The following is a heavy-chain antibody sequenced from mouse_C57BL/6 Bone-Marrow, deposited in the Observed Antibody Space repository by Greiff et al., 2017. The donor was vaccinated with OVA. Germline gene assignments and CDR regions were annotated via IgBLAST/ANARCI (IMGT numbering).Heavy chain of an antibody. CDR3: ARGGVTTVVANYAMDY. D-gene: IGHD1-1*01. V-gene: IGHV1-85*01. CDR1: GYTFTSYD. Sequence: QVQLQQSGPELVKPGASVKLSCKASGYTFTSYDINWVKQRPGQGLEWIGWIYPRDGSTKYNEKFKGKATLTVDTSSSTAYMELHSLTSEDSAVYFCARGGVTTVVANYAMDYWGQGTSVTVSS. CDR2: IYPRDGST. J-gene: IGHJ4*01.